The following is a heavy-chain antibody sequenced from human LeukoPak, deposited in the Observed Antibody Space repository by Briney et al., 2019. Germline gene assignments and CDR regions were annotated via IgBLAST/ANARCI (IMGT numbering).Heavy chain of an antibody. CDR2: ISYDGRNK. CDR3: ARRSSGYDYFDIDY. V-gene: IGHV3-30*03. Sequence: GGSLRLSCAASGFTFSSYSMNWVRQAPGKGLEWVAVISYDGRNKYYADSVKGRFTISRDNSKNTLSLQMNSLRAEDTAVYYCARRSSGYDYFDIDYWGQGTLVTVSS. D-gene: IGHD5-12*01. J-gene: IGHJ4*02. CDR1: GFTFSSYS.